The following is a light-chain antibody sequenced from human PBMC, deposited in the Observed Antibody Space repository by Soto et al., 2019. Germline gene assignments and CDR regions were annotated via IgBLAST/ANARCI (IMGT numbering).Light chain of an antibody. CDR2: DTS. Sequence: EIVLTQSPATLCLSPGERATLSCRASQSVSRNLAWYQQKPGQAPRLLIYDTSNRATGIPARFSGSGSGTDFTLTISGLEPADLGVYYCQQRHNWPITFGQGTRLEIK. J-gene: IGKJ5*01. CDR3: QQRHNWPIT. V-gene: IGKV3-11*01. CDR1: QSVSRN.